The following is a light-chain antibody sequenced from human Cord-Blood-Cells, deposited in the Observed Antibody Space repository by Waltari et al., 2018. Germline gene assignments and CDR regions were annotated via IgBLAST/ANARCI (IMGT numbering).Light chain of an antibody. J-gene: IGKJ4*02. CDR1: QSLLHSNGNNY. CDR3: MQARQTPRT. V-gene: IGKV2-28*01. CDR2: LGS. Sequence: DIVMTHSLLPLPLPPGEPDSISFRSRQSLLHSNGNNYLDWCLQQPGQSPQLLIYLGSNRASGGADRFSSSRAGTDFTLKISRVEAEDVGVYYCMQARQTPRTFGGGTKVEIK.